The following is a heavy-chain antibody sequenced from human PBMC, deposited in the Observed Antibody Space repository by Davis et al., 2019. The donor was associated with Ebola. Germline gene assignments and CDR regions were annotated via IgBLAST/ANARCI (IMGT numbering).Heavy chain of an antibody. V-gene: IGHV3-33*06. CDR2: IWYDGSNK. CDR1: GFTFSSYG. D-gene: IGHD2-15*01. J-gene: IGHJ4*02. CDR3: AKGGADGGSCYSRVNY. Sequence: PGGSLRLSCAASGFTFSSYGMHWVRQAPGKGLEWVAVIWYDGSNKYYADSVKGRFTISRDNSKNTLYLQMNSLRAEDTALYYCAKGGADGGSCYSRVNYWGQGTLVTVSS.